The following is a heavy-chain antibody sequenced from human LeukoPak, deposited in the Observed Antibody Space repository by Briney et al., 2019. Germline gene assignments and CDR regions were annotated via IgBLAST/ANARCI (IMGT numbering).Heavy chain of an antibody. D-gene: IGHD6-19*01. V-gene: IGHV3-23*01. CDR1: GFTFSSYA. CDR3: AKYHLSSGSFDY. CDR2: ISGSGGST. Sequence: GGSLRLSCAASGFTFSSYAMSWVRQAPGKGLEWVSAISGSGGSTYYADSVKGRFTISRDNSKNTLYLQMNSLRAEGTAVYYCAKYHLSSGSFDYWGQGTLVTVSS. J-gene: IGHJ4*02.